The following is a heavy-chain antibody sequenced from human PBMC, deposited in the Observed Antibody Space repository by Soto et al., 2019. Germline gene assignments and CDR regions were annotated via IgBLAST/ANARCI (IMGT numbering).Heavy chain of an antibody. CDR3: AREYGDYYWYFDL. CDR2: IYSSGIT. Sequence: GGSLRLSCAASGFTVSSNYMSWVRQAPGKGLEWVSVIYSSGITYYADSVKGRFTISRHNFKNTLYLQMNSLRAEDTAVYYCAREYGDYYWYFDLWGRGTLVTVSS. J-gene: IGHJ2*01. D-gene: IGHD4-17*01. V-gene: IGHV3-53*04. CDR1: GFTVSSNY.